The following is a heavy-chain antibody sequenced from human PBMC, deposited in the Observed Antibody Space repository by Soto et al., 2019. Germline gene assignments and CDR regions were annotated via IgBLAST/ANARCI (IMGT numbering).Heavy chain of an antibody. Sequence: PGGSLRLSCAASGFTFSSYAMHWVRQAPGKGLEWVAVISYDGSNKYYADSVKGRFTISRDDSKNTLYLQMNSLRAEDTAVYYCASAGDDIVVVVGATPPTNGLDPWGQGTLVTVSS. CDR2: ISYDGSNK. V-gene: IGHV3-30-3*01. D-gene: IGHD2-15*01. CDR1: GFTFSSYA. J-gene: IGHJ5*02. CDR3: ASAGDDIVVVVGATPPTNGLDP.